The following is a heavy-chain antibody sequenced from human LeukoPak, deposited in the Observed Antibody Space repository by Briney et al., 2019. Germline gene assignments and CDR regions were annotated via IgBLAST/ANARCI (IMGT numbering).Heavy chain of an antibody. CDR1: GGSISSYY. D-gene: IGHD6-13*01. J-gene: IGHJ5*02. Sequence: SETLSLTCTVSGGSISSYYWSWIRQPPGKGLEWIGYIYYSGSTNYNPSLKSRVTISVDTSKNQFSLKLSSVTAADTAVYYCASARSSYSSRPTGGFDPWGQGTLVTVSS. CDR3: ASARSSYSSRPTGGFDP. V-gene: IGHV4-59*01. CDR2: IYYSGST.